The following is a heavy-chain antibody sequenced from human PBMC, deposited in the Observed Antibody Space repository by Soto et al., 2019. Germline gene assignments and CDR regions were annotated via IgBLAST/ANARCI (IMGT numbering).Heavy chain of an antibody. CDR2: IRSKANSYAT. CDR3: TQLMVYAPSDAFDI. CDR1: GFTFSGSA. V-gene: IGHV3-73*01. D-gene: IGHD2-8*01. J-gene: IGHJ3*02. Sequence: EVQLVESGGGLVQPGGSLKLSCAVSGFTFSGSAMHWVRQASGKGLEWVGRIRSKANSYATAYAASVKGRFTISRDDSKNTAYLQMKSLKTEDTAVYYCTQLMVYAPSDAFDIWGQGTMVTVSS.